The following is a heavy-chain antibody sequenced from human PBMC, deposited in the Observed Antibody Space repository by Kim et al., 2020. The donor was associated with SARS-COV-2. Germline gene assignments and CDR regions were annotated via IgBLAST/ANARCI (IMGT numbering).Heavy chain of an antibody. V-gene: IGHV3-23*01. J-gene: IGHJ4*02. Sequence: ADITSSAESVKCRFTVSRDSARTTLYLQMNSLRADDTAVYYCVKGAWLDYWGPGTLVTVSS. CDR2: ADIT. CDR3: VKGAWLDY. D-gene: IGHD5-12*01.